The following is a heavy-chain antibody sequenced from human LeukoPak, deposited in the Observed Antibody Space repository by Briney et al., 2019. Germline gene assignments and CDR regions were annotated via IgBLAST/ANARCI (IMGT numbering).Heavy chain of an antibody. D-gene: IGHD6-19*01. V-gene: IGHV3-21*05. J-gene: IGHJ4*02. CDR2: VSNSGSYT. CDR3: ARSRGAGPGAHFDY. CDR1: GFTFDTYS. Sequence: GGSLRLSCAASGFTFDTYSMTWVRQAPGKGLEWVSYVSNSGSYTNYADSVKGRFTISRDNANSSLYLQMNSVRAEDTAVYYCARSRGAGPGAHFDYWGQGTLVTVSS.